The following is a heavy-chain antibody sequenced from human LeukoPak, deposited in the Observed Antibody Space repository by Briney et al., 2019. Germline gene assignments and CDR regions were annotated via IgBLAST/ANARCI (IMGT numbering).Heavy chain of an antibody. CDR3: SRVKGTGDHSAFDY. CDR1: GGSFSGYY. D-gene: IGHD3-16*01. V-gene: IGHV4-34*01. J-gene: IGHJ4*02. CDR2: INHSGST. Sequence: SETLSLTCAVYGGSFSGYYWSWIRQPPGKGLEWIGEINHSGSTNYNPSLKSRVTISVDTSKNQFSLKLSSVTAADMAVYYCSRVKGTGDHSAFDYWGQGSLVTVSS.